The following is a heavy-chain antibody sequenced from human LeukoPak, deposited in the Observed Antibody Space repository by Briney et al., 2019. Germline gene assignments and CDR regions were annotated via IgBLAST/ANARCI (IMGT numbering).Heavy chain of an antibody. V-gene: IGHV4-59*11. D-gene: IGHD3-22*01. CDR1: GGSISSHY. CDR2: IYYSGST. CDR3: ARGGSGYSYYYYYMDV. Sequence: PSETLSLTCTVSGGSISSHYWSWIRQPAGKGLGWIGYIYYSGSTNYNPSLKSRVTISVDTSKNQFSLKLSSVTAADTAVYYCARGGSGYSYYYYYMDVWGKGTTVTVSS. J-gene: IGHJ6*03.